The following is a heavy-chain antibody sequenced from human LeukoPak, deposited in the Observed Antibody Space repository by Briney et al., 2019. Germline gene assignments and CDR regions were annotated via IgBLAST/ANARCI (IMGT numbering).Heavy chain of an antibody. J-gene: IGHJ6*02. CDR1: GFIFNTFA. Sequence: PGRSLRLSCAASGFIFNTFAMNWVRPAPGKGLEWVAFISYDGSEKYYTDSVKGRFTVSRDNSKNTVFLQLNNLRAEDTAVFDCAKPMAVAGRGWYGLDVWGQGTTVTVSS. D-gene: IGHD6-19*01. CDR3: AKPMAVAGRGWYGLDV. CDR2: ISYDGSEK. V-gene: IGHV3-30*18.